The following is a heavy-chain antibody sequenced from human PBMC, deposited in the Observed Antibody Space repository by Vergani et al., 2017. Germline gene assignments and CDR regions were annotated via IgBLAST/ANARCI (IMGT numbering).Heavy chain of an antibody. D-gene: IGHD1-1*01. V-gene: IGHV3-23*01. J-gene: IGHJ4*02. Sequence: EVQLLQSEGAVVQPGGSLRLSCAASGFTFSSCAMSWVRQGHGKGLEWVSSIKNAGASTHYADSVKGRFTISRDNSKNTLYLQMNSLRGEDAAVYYCGCESGEYNWGRETLVTVAS. CDR3: GCESGEYN. CDR2: IKNAGAST. CDR1: GFTFSSCA.